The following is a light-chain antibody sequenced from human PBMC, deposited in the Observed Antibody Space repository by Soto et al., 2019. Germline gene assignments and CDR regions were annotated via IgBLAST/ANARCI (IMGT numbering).Light chain of an antibody. Sequence: DIQMTQSPSSLSASVGDRVTITCRASQSISSYLNWYQQKPGKAPKLLISDGSTLQSGVPSRFSGSGSGTDFNLRIGGLHHEDFETYFCQQSYGTTPTFGQGTKVDI. CDR1: QSISSY. V-gene: IGKV1-39*01. J-gene: IGKJ1*01. CDR2: DGS. CDR3: QQSYGTTPT.